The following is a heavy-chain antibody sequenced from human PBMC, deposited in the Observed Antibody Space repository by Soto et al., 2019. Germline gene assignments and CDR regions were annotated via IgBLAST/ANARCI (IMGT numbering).Heavy chain of an antibody. J-gene: IGHJ4*02. Sequence: GASVKVSCKASGYTFTGYYMHWVRQAPGQGLEWMGWINPNSGGTNYAQKFQGRVTMTRDTSISTAYMELSRLRPDDTAVYYCARGVNYDFRDFWSGRKWVFDYWGQGTLVTVSS. D-gene: IGHD3-3*01. V-gene: IGHV1-2*02. CDR1: GYTFTGYY. CDR3: ARGVNYDFRDFWSGRKWVFDY. CDR2: INPNSGGT.